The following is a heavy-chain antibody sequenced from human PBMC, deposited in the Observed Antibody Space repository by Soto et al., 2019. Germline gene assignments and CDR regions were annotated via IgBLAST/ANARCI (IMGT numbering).Heavy chain of an antibody. CDR2: IWYDGSNK. J-gene: IGHJ3*02. CDR3: ARDPYYESSGYPPDAFDI. Sequence: QVQLVESGGGVVQPGRSLRLSCAASGFTFSSYGMHWVRQAPGKGLEWVAVIWYDGSNKYYADSVKGRFTISRDNSKKTLYLQMNSLRAEDTAVYYCARDPYYESSGYPPDAFDIWGQGTMVTVSS. CDR1: GFTFSSYG. D-gene: IGHD3-22*01. V-gene: IGHV3-33*01.